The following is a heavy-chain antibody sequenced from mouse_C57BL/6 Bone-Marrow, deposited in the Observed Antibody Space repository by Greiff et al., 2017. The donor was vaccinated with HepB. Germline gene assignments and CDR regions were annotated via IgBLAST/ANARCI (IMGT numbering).Heavy chain of an antibody. D-gene: IGHD1-1*01. V-gene: IGHV1-50*01. Sequence: QVQLKQPGAELVKPGASVKLSCKASGYTFTSYWMQWVKQRPGQGLEWIGEIDPSDSYTNYNQKFKGKATLTVDTSSSTAYMQLSSLTSEDAAVYYWARARNCGSSYAWFAYWGQGTLVTGSA. CDR3: ARARNCGSSYAWFAY. CDR2: IDPSDSYT. CDR1: GYTFTSYW. J-gene: IGHJ3*01.